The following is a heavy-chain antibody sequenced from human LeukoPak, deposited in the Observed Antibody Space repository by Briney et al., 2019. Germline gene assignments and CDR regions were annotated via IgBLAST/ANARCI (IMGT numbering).Heavy chain of an antibody. D-gene: IGHD5-18*01. CDR2: IYSGGST. Sequence: GGSLRLSCAASGFTVSSNYMSWVRQAPGKGLEWVSVIYSGGSTYYADSVKGRFTTSRDNSKNTLYLQMNSLRAEDTAVYYCARDSAADTAIDWGQGTLVTVSS. V-gene: IGHV3-53*01. CDR3: ARDSAADTAID. J-gene: IGHJ4*02. CDR1: GFTVSSNY.